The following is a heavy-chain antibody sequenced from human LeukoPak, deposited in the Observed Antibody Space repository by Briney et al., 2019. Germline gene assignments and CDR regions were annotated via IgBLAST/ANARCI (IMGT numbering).Heavy chain of an antibody. CDR1: GFRLSSDY. CDR3: STAPAWDLLYYN. J-gene: IGHJ4*02. Sequence: GGSLRLSCAASGFRLSSDYMSWVRQAPGKGLECVSFVYNGDTYYADSAKGRFTISSDNSKNTLYLQMDNLRAEDTAVYYCSTAPAWDLLYYNWGQGTLVTVSS. D-gene: IGHD1-26*01. V-gene: IGHV3-53*01. CDR2: VYNGDT.